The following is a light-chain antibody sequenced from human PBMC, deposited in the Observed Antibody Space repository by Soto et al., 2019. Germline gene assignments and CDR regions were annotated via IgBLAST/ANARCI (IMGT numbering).Light chain of an antibody. Sequence: QSALTQPASVSGSPGQSITISCTGTSSDVGGYNYVSWYQQHPGKAPKLMIYHVSNRPSGVSNRFSGSKSDNTASLTISGLQAEDEGDYYCSSYTSSSTRVFGGGTKVTVL. V-gene: IGLV2-14*01. CDR3: SSYTSSSTRV. J-gene: IGLJ2*01. CDR1: SSDVGGYNY. CDR2: HVS.